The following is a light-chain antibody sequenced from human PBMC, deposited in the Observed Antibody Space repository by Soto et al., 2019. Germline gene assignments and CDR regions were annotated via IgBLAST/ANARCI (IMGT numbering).Light chain of an antibody. CDR2: DAS. J-gene: IGKJ1*01. CDR1: QSISRW. CDR3: QQYSSYWT. V-gene: IGKV1-5*01. Sequence: DIQMTQSPSTLSASVGDRVTIACRASQSISRWLAWYQEKPGEAPKVLIYDASNLESGVPSRFSGSGSGTEFTLTISRLQTDDFATYYCQQYSSYWTFGRGTQVDIX.